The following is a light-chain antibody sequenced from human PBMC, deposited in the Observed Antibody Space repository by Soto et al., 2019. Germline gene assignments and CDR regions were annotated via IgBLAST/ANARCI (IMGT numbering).Light chain of an antibody. J-gene: IGLJ2*01. CDR2: NVS. CDR3: SSYRRRSLVV. CDR1: SSDVGGHNY. V-gene: IGLV2-14*01. Sequence: QSALTQPASVSGSPGQSITISCTGTSSDVGGHNYVSWYQQHPGKVPKLLLYNVSIRPSGLSDRFSASKSGNVASLTISRLQADDEADYYCSSYRRRSLVVFGGGTKLTVL.